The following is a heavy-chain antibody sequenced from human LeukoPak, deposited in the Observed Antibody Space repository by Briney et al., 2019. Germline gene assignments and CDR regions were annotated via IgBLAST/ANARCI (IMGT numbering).Heavy chain of an antibody. Sequence: PSETLSLTCAVSGGSISSGSYYWSWIRQPAGKGLEWIGRIYTSGSTNYNPSLKSRVTISVDTSKNQFSLKLSSVTAADTAVYYCARVSIMITFGGAFYYFDYWGQGTLVTVSS. V-gene: IGHV4-61*02. D-gene: IGHD3-16*01. CDR1: GGSISSGSYY. CDR2: IYTSGST. CDR3: ARVSIMITFGGAFYYFDY. J-gene: IGHJ4*02.